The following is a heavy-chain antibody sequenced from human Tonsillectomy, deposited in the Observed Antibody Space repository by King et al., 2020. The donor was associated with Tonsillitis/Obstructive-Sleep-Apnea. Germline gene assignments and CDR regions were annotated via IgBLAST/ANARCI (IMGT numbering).Heavy chain of an antibody. CDR2: IWSDGETK. Sequence: VQLVESGGGVVQPGTSLGLSCAASGFTFNTYGMHWVRQAPGKGLEWVALIWSDGETKFYADSVKGRFTISRDNSKNTLSLQMNSLRADDTAVYYCVRDRKYTTFFDYWGQGCLVTVSS. V-gene: IGHV3-33*01. CDR1: GFTFNTYG. D-gene: IGHD2/OR15-2a*01. J-gene: IGHJ4*01. CDR3: VRDRKYTTFFDY.